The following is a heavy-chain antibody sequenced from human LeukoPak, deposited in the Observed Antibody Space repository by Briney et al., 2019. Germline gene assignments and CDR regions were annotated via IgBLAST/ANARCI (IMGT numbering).Heavy chain of an antibody. CDR3: ARDARIVVVPAAMREAPNWFDP. CDR1: GGSISSYY. D-gene: IGHD2-2*01. CDR2: IYTSGST. J-gene: IGHJ5*02. V-gene: IGHV4-4*07. Sequence: PSETLSLTXTVSGGSISSYYWSWIRQAAGKGLEWLGRIYTSGSTNYNPSLKSRVTMSVDTSKNQFSLKLSSVTAADTAVYYCARDARIVVVPAAMREAPNWFDPWGQGTLVTVSS.